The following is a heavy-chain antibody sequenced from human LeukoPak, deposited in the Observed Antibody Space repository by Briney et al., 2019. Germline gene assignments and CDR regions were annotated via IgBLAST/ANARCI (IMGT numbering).Heavy chain of an antibody. D-gene: IGHD3-9*01. CDR2: MNPNSGNT. Sequence: ASVKVSCKASGYTFTSYGISWVRQAPGQGLEWMGRMNPNSGNTGYAQKFQGRVTMTRNTSISTAYMELSSLRSEDTAVYYCATAPGKLRYFDWLLPPHYWGQGTLVTVSS. CDR3: ATAPGKLRYFDWLLPPHY. J-gene: IGHJ4*02. CDR1: GYTFTSYG. V-gene: IGHV1-8*02.